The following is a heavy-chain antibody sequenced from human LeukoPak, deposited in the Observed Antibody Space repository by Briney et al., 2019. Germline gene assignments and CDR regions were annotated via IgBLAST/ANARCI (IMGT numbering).Heavy chain of an antibody. D-gene: IGHD2-2*01. CDR3: ARGAVEDIVVVYGRRSYNWFDP. CDR2: INHSGST. Sequence: SETLSLTCAVYGGSFSGYYWSWIRQPPGKGLEWFGEINHSGSTNYNPSLKSRVTISVDTSKNQFSLKLSSVTAADTAVYYCARGAVEDIVVVYGRRSYNWFDPWGQGTLVTVSS. V-gene: IGHV4-34*01. J-gene: IGHJ5*02. CDR1: GGSFSGYY.